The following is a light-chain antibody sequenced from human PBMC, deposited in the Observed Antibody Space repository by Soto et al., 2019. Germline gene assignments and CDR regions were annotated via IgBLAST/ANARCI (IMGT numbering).Light chain of an antibody. Sequence: QSALTQPASVSGSPGQSITISCTGTTSDLGDYKYISWYQQHPGKVPKLIIYEVTNRPSGVSNRFSGSKSGNTASLTISGLQAEDEADYYCSLYTSSRVFGGGTKLTVL. CDR2: EVT. CDR1: TSDLGDYKY. V-gene: IGLV2-14*01. CDR3: SLYTSSRV. J-gene: IGLJ3*02.